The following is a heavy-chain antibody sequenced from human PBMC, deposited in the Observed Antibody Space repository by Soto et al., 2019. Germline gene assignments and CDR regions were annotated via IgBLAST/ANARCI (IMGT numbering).Heavy chain of an antibody. CDR2: ISAYNGNT. V-gene: IGHV1-18*01. CDR1: GYTFTSYG. Sequence: QVQLVQSGAEVKKPGASVKVSCKASGYTFTSYGISWVRQAPGQGLEWMGWISAYNGNTNYAQKLPGRVTMTTDTSTSTAYMELRSLRSDDTAVYYCASLYDFWSGPDDAFDIWGQGPMVTVSS. CDR3: ASLYDFWSGPDDAFDI. J-gene: IGHJ3*02. D-gene: IGHD3-3*01.